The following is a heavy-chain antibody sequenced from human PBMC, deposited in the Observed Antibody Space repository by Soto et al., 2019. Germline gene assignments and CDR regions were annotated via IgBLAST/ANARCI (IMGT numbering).Heavy chain of an antibody. CDR1: GSTFSSYG. CDR3: GKGVCSGGSCDFSAFDI. J-gene: IGHJ3*02. CDR2: MSYDGTNN. Sequence: QVQLVESGGGVVQPGRSLRLSCAASGSTFSSYGMHWVRQAPGKGLEWVAVMSYDGTNNYYTESVKGRFPLSRDNSKTTLVLQTVSLSAEATAGYFCGKGVCSGGSCDFSAFDIWGQGAMGTVSS. V-gene: IGHV3-30*18. D-gene: IGHD2-15*01.